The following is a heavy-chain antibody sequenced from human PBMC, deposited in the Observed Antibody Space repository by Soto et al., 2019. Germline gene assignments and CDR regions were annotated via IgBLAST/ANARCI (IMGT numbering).Heavy chain of an antibody. Sequence: GASVKVSCKASGYTFTSYYMHWVRQAPGQGLEWMGIINPSGGSTSYAQKFQGRVTMTRDTSTSTVYMELSSLRSEDTAVYYCARDQDIVGGTLATTLFDPWGQGTLVTVSS. CDR1: GYTFTSYY. V-gene: IGHV1-46*01. D-gene: IGHD1-26*01. J-gene: IGHJ5*02. CDR3: ARDQDIVGGTLATTLFDP. CDR2: INPSGGST.